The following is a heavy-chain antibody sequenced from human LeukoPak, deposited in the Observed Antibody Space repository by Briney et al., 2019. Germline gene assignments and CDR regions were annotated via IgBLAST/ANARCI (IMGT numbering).Heavy chain of an antibody. CDR2: IYYSGST. Sequence: PSETLSLTCTVSGGSISSTYYYWGWIRQPPGKGLEWIGSIYYSGSTYYNTSLKSRVTISVDTSKNQFSLKLTSVTAADTAVYYCARQNTRGTRKAGFDPWGQGTLVTVSS. J-gene: IGHJ5*02. D-gene: IGHD2-2*01. CDR3: ARQNTRGTRKAGFDP. V-gene: IGHV4-39*01. CDR1: GGSISSTYYY.